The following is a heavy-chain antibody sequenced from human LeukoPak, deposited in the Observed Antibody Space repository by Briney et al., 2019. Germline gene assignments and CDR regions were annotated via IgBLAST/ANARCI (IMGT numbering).Heavy chain of an antibody. CDR2: INHSGST. Sequence: SETLSLTCAVYGGSFSGYYWSWIRQPPGKGLEWIGEINHSGSTNYNPSLKSRVTISVDTSKNQFSLKLSSVTAADTAVYYCARGYSYGYVGFDYWGQGTLVTASS. CDR1: GGSFSGYY. V-gene: IGHV4-34*01. CDR3: ARGYSYGYVGFDY. J-gene: IGHJ4*02. D-gene: IGHD5-18*01.